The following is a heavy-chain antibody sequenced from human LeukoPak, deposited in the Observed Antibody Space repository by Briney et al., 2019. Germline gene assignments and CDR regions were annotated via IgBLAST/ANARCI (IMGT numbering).Heavy chain of an antibody. J-gene: IGHJ4*02. CDR3: AGDRRGEHYFDY. CDR1: GFTVSSNY. CDR2: LYSGGIT. Sequence: GGSLRLSCAASGFTVSSNYMSWVRQAPGKGLEWVSVLYSGGITYYADSVKGRFTISRDNSKNTLYLQMNSLRAEDTAVYYCAGDRRGEHYFDYRGQGTLVTVSS. D-gene: IGHD3-10*01. V-gene: IGHV3-53*01.